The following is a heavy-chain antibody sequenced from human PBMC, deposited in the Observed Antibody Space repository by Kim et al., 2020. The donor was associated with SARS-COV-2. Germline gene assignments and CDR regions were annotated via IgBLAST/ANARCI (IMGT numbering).Heavy chain of an antibody. V-gene: IGHV3-30*15. Sequence: SYADSVKGRFTISRDNSKNTLFLQMSSLRAEDTAVYYCARELGSTYGMDVWGQGTTVTVSS. J-gene: IGHJ6*02. CDR3: ARELGSTYGMDV. D-gene: IGHD7-27*01.